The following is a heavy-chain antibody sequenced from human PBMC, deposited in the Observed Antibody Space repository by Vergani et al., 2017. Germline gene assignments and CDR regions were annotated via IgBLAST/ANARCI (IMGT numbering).Heavy chain of an antibody. D-gene: IGHD4-17*01. V-gene: IGHV4-59*01. J-gene: IGHJ4*02. CDR2: IYYSGST. CDR1: GGSISSYY. CDR3: ARESSYGDYGY. Sequence: QVQLQESGPGLVKPSETLSLTCTVSGGSISSYYWSWIRQPPGKGLEWIGYIYYSGSTNYNPSLKSRVTISVDTSKNQFSLKLSSVTAADTAVYYCARESSYGDYGYWGQETLVTVSS.